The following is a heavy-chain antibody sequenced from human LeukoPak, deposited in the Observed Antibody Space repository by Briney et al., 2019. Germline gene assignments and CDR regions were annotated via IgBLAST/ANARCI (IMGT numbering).Heavy chain of an antibody. CDR1: GFTFSSYA. Sequence: GSLILSCAASGFTFSSYAMSWVRQAPGKGLEWVSAISGSGGSTYYADSVKGRFTISRDNSKNTLYLQMNSLRAEDTAVYYCAKSPPYYYDSSGYPYFDYWGQGTLVTVSS. CDR3: AKSPPYYYDSSGYPYFDY. CDR2: ISGSGGST. J-gene: IGHJ4*02. V-gene: IGHV3-23*01. D-gene: IGHD3-22*01.